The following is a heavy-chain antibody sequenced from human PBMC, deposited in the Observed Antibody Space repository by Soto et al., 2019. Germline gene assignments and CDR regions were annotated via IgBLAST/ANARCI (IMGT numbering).Heavy chain of an antibody. CDR2: IYNTGAT. CDR3: ARDKITGLFDY. CDR1: GGSISGDGYY. J-gene: IGHJ4*02. V-gene: IGHV4-31*03. Sequence: PSETLSLTCTVSGGSISGDGYYWSWIRQFPGKGLEWIGYIYNTGATYYNPSLKSRLTISFGTSKNQFSLKLTSVTAADTAVYYCARDKITGLFDYWGQGTLVTVSS. D-gene: IGHD2-8*02.